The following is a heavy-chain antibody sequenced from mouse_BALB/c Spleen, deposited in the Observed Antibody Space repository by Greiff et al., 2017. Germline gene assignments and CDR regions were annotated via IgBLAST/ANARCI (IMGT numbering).Heavy chain of an antibody. Sequence: EVHLVESGPELVKPGASVKISCKASGYTFTDYNMHWVKQSHGKSLEWIGYIYPYNGGTGYNQKFKSKATLTVDNSSSTAYMELRSLTSEDSAVYYCAREGGFAYWGQGTLVTVSA. CDR1: GYTFTDYN. CDR3: AREGGFAY. V-gene: IGHV1S29*02. CDR2: IYPYNGGT. J-gene: IGHJ3*01.